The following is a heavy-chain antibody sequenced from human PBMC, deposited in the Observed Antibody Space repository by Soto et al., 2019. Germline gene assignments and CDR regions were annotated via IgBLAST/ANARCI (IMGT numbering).Heavy chain of an antibody. CDR3: ARERYYDILTGSPDG. D-gene: IGHD3-9*01. V-gene: IGHV1-3*01. Sequence: ASVKVSCKASGYTFTSYAMHWVRQAPGQRLEWMGWINAGNGNTKYSQKFQGRVTITRDTSASTAYMELSSLRSEDTAVYYCARERYYDILTGSPDGWGQGTMVTVSS. CDR2: INAGNGNT. CDR1: GYTFTSYA. J-gene: IGHJ3*01.